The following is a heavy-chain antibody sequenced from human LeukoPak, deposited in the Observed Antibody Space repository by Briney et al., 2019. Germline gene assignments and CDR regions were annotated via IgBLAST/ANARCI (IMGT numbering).Heavy chain of an antibody. V-gene: IGHV3-7*01. CDR2: IKQDGSEK. J-gene: IGHJ4*02. CDR1: GFIFSNAW. CDR3: ARDGRRWLPAGLDY. D-gene: IGHD5-24*01. Sequence: GGSLRLSCAASGFIFSNAWMSWVRQAPGKGLEWVANIKQDGSEKYYVDSVKGRFTISRDNAKNSLYLQMNSLRAEDTAVYYCARDGRRWLPAGLDYWGQGTLVTVSS.